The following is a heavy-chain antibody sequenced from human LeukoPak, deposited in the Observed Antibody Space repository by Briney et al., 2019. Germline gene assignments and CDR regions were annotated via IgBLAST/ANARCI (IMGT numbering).Heavy chain of an antibody. V-gene: IGHV4-39*01. D-gene: IGHD3-16*01. CDR1: GGSISSSSYY. J-gene: IGHJ4*02. CDR2: IYYSGST. Sequence: SETLSLTCTVSGGSISSSSYYWGWIRQPPGKGLEWIGSIYYSGSTYYNPSLKSRVTISVDTSKNQFSLKLSSVTAADTAVYYCAARRGLRLGESRAFDYWGQGTLVTVSS. CDR3: AARRGLRLGESRAFDY.